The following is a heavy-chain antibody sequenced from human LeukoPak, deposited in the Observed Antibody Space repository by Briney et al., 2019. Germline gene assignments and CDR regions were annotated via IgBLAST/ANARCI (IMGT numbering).Heavy chain of an antibody. J-gene: IGHJ5*02. CDR3: ARVLHFDWLLYH. D-gene: IGHD3-9*01. V-gene: IGHV3-23*01. Sequence: GGSLRLSCAASGFTFSNYAMSWVRQAPGKGLEWVSQISGSGGSIYYADSVKGRFTISRDNPQNTLYLQMNSLRAEDTAVYYCARVLHFDWLLYHWGQGTPVTVSS. CDR2: ISGSGGSI. CDR1: GFTFSNYA.